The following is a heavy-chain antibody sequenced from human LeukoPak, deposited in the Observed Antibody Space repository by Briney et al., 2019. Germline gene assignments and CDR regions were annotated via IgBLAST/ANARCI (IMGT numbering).Heavy chain of an antibody. Sequence: PSETLSLTCAVYGGSFSGYYWSWIRQPPGKGLEWIGEINHSGSTNYNPSLKSRVTISVDTYKNQFSLKLSSVTAADTAVYYCARNYGYGYPYYFDYWGQGTLVTVSS. CDR2: INHSGST. CDR3: ARNYGYGYPYYFDY. V-gene: IGHV4-34*01. J-gene: IGHJ4*02. CDR1: GGSFSGYY. D-gene: IGHD5-18*01.